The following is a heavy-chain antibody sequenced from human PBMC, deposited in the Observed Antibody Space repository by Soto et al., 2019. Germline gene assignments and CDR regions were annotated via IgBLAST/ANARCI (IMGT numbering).Heavy chain of an antibody. CDR1: AYTLTNYA. CDR2: ISAYNENT. V-gene: IGHV1-18*01. CDR3: ARVSGYSYGLVDY. D-gene: IGHD5-18*01. J-gene: IGHJ4*02. Sequence: ASVKVSCKASAYTLTNYAIIWVLQAPGQGLEWMGWISAYNENTNYAQRLQGRVTMTTDTPTSTAFMELRSLRSDDTAVYYCARVSGYSYGLVDYWGQGTLVTVSS.